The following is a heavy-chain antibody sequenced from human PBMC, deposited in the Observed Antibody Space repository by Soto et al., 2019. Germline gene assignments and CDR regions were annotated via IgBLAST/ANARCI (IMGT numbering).Heavy chain of an antibody. D-gene: IGHD6-13*01. CDR1: GYMFTGYG. CDR3: ARGGESLAADYLSSPRANYSYYMYV. V-gene: IGHV1-18*01. Sequence: GASVKVSCKASGYMFTGYGITWVRQAPGQGLEWMGWISPYNGNTNYAQRFQDRVTMTTDTSTSTAYMELRSLRSEDTAVYYCARGGESLAADYLSSPRANYSYYMYVWGKGTTVTGS. CDR2: ISPYNGNT. J-gene: IGHJ6*03.